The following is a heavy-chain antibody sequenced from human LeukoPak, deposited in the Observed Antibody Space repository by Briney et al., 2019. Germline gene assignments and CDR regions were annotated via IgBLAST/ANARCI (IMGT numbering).Heavy chain of an antibody. Sequence: PAGGSLRLSCAASGFTFSSHGMSWVRQAPGKGLEWVSTISGSGDNTYYADSVKGRFTISRDNSKNTLYLQMNSLRAEDTAVYYCAKGKDFHGCYYMDVWGKGTTVTVSS. D-gene: IGHD2/OR15-2a*01. CDR1: GFTFSSHG. V-gene: IGHV3-23*01. CDR2: ISGSGDNT. CDR3: AKGKDFHGCYYMDV. J-gene: IGHJ6*03.